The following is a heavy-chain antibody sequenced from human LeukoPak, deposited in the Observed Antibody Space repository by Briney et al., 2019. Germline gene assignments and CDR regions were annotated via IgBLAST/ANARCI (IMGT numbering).Heavy chain of an antibody. J-gene: IGHJ6*03. CDR1: GYTFTSYI. D-gene: IGHD6-13*01. Sequence: ASVKVSCKASGYTFTSYIISWVRQAPGQGLEWMGWINTYNGNTDYAQRVQGRVTMTTDASTSTAYMELRSLRSDDTAVYYCARDRHIAAAVYYYYMDVWGKGTPVTVSS. CDR2: INTYNGNT. CDR3: ARDRHIAAAVYYYYMDV. V-gene: IGHV1-18*01.